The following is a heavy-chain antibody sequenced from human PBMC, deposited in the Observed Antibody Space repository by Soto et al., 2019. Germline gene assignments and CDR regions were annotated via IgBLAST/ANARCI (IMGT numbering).Heavy chain of an antibody. Sequence: QVHLQPWGAGVLKPSETLSLTCAVSGGSFSGYYWTWIRQIPGKGLVWIGEINQSANTKYNPSLMSRVTMSVDTSRNQFSLKLRSVTAADTAVYYCARPSYALNWDFHYGMQVWGQGTSVTVSS. CDR3: ARPSYALNWDFHYGMQV. CDR1: GGSFSGYY. J-gene: IGHJ6*02. V-gene: IGHV4-34*01. CDR2: INQSANT. D-gene: IGHD2-2*01.